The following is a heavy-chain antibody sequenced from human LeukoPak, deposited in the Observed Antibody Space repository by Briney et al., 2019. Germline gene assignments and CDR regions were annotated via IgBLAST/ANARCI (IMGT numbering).Heavy chain of an antibody. J-gene: IGHJ5*02. V-gene: IGHV3-30*02. CDR2: IRYDGSNK. CDR3: AKVKWELRTDWFDP. Sequence: GGSLRLSCAASGFTFSSCGMHWVRQAPGKGLEWVAFIRYDGSNKYYADSVKGRFTISRDNSKNTLYLQMNSLRAEDTAVYYCAKVKWELRTDWFDPWGQGTLVTVSS. D-gene: IGHD1-26*01. CDR1: GFTFSSCG.